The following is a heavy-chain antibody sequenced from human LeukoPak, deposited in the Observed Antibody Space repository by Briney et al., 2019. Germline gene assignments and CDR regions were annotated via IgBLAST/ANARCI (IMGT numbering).Heavy chain of an antibody. V-gene: IGHV3-13*01. D-gene: IGHD6-19*01. CDR2: IGTAGDT. CDR3: ARSYSSGWYHDALDI. J-gene: IGHJ3*02. Sequence: PGGSLRLSCAASGFTFSSYDMHWVRQATGKGLEWVSAIGTAGDTYYPGSVKGRFTISRENAKNSLYLQMNSLRAGDTAVYYCARSYSSGWYHDALDIWGQGTMVTVSS. CDR1: GFTFSSYD.